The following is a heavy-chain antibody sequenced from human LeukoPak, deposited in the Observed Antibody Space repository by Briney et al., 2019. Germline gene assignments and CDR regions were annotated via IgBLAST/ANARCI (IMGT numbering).Heavy chain of an antibody. J-gene: IGHJ4*02. CDR1: GFTFYEYG. Sequence: GGSLILSCEASGFTFYEYGLSWVRQTPGKGLEWVSGINWDGSETAYADSVKGRFTISRDNARNSLYLHLNSLRAEDTAFYYCARLDIAAAGEWGQGTLVTVSS. CDR2: INWDGSET. CDR3: ARLDIAAAGE. D-gene: IGHD6-13*01. V-gene: IGHV3-20*04.